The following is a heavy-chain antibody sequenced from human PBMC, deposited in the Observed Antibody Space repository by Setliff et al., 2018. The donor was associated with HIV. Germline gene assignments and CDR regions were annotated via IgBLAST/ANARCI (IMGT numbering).Heavy chain of an antibody. CDR2: IYSTGST. V-gene: IGHV4-59*11. D-gene: IGHD4-17*01. Sequence: PSETLSLTCTVSGPSINIHYWSWIRQSPGKGFEWIGYIYSTGSTNYNPSLQSRVTISMFASRNQFSLKVTSVTAADTAVYYCAKGAGFYGDYTFDHWGQGRQVTVSS. CDR1: GPSINIHY. J-gene: IGHJ4*02. CDR3: AKGAGFYGDYTFDH.